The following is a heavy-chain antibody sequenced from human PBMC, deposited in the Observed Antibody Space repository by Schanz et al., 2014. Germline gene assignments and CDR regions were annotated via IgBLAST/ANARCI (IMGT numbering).Heavy chain of an antibody. Sequence: EVELVESGGGLVQPGGSLRLSCAASGFTFSSYWMHWVRQVPGKGLVWVSRIKSDGSSTSYADSVKGRFTISRDNAKNTLYLQMNSLRAEDTAVYFCAKIERNEDWGQGTLVTVSS. D-gene: IGHD1-1*01. V-gene: IGHV3-74*01. CDR2: IKSDGSST. CDR1: GFTFSSYW. J-gene: IGHJ4*02. CDR3: AKIERNED.